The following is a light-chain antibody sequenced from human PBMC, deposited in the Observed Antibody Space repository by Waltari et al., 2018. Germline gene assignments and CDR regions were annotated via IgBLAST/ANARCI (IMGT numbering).Light chain of an antibody. J-gene: IGLJ2*01. V-gene: IGLV1-47*01. CDR3: AAWDDSLSGVV. CDR1: SSNIGNNY. Sequence: QSVLTQPPSASGTPGQRVTISCSGSSSNIGNNYVNWYHQVTGTAPKLLIYRNNQRPSGVPDRVSGSKSGTSASLAISGLRSEDEGDYYCAAWDDSLSGVVFGGGTKLTVL. CDR2: RNN.